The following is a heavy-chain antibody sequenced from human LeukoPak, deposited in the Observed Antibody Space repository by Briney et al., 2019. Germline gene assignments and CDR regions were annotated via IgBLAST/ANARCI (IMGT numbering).Heavy chain of an antibody. CDR2: IYYSGST. V-gene: IGHV4-30-4*01. J-gene: IGHJ6*02. CDR1: GGSISSGDYY. Sequence: PSETLSLTCTVSGGSISSGDYYWSWIRQPPGKGLEWIGYIYYSGSTYYNPSLKSRVTISVDTSKNQFSLKLSTVTAADTAVYYWAREPDGYYYGMDVWGQGTTVTVSS. D-gene: IGHD5-24*01. CDR3: AREPDGYYYGMDV.